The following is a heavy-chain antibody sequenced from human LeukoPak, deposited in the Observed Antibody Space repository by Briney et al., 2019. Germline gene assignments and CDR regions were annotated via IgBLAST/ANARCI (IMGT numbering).Heavy chain of an antibody. V-gene: IGHV4-59*01. D-gene: IGHD3-10*01. CDR3: ARAVGGDGSGSL. CDR1: GDSISTYY. Sequence: SETTSLTCTVSGDSISTYYWSWLRQPPGKGLEWIGYIYYRVTSDYNPSLKSRVTMSVDMSTRQISLKLSSVTAADTAVYYCARAVGGDGSGSLWGPGTLVTVSS. CDR2: IYYRVTS. J-gene: IGHJ4*02.